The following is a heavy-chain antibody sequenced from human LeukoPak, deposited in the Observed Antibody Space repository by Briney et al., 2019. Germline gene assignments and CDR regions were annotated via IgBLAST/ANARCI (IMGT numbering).Heavy chain of an antibody. V-gene: IGHV3-30*04. CDR3: ARGALTKVWGRKKGTDV. D-gene: IGHD3-16*01. CDR1: GFTFSSYA. Sequence: GGSLRLSCAASGFTFSSYAMHWVRQAPGKVLEGVAFISYDGSNRYYADSVKGRFTISRDNSKNTLYLQMNSLRAEDTAVYYCARGALTKVWGRKKGTDVWGKGTTVTVSS. CDR2: ISYDGSNR. J-gene: IGHJ6*04.